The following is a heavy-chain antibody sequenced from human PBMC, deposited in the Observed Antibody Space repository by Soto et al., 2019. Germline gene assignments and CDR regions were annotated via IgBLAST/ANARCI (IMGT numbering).Heavy chain of an antibody. J-gene: IGHJ6*02. V-gene: IGHV1-2*02. CDR1: GYTFTSYG. CDR2: IKPNTDDT. Sequence: ASVKVSCKASGYTFTSYGISWVRQAPGQGLEWMGWIKPNTDDTGYAQKFQGRVTLTWDTSSSAGYLDLCRLRSDDTAVYYCARSPYPLKGDGHHYYYGMDRCDLGPPGTVSS. D-gene: IGHD2-15*01. CDR3: ARSPYPLKGDGHHYYYGMDR.